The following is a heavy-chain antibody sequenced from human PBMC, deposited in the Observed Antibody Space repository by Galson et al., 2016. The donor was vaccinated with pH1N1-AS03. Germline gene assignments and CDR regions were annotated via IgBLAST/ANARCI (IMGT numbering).Heavy chain of an antibody. V-gene: IGHV3-30*18. CDR1: GFTISNFG. CDR2: ISFDGTNK. J-gene: IGHJ4*02. D-gene: IGHD3/OR15-3a*01. Sequence: SLRLSCAASGFTISNFGMLWVRQAPGQGLEWVAIISFDGTNKYYADSVKGRFSISRDNSKYTLFLHMSALRAEDTAVYYCANDFNYDFWSGYSFYWGQGALVTVSS. CDR3: ANDFNYDFWSGYSFY.